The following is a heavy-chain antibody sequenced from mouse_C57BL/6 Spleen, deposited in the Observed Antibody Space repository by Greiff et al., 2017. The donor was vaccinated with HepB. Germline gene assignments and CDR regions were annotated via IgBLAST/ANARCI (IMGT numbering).Heavy chain of an antibody. J-gene: IGHJ1*03. CDR3: ARAVITTVVAPYWYFDV. CDR2: INYDGSST. D-gene: IGHD1-1*01. CDR1: GFTFSDYY. Sequence: DVQLVESEGGLVQPGSSMKLSCTASGFTFSDYYMAWVRQVPEKGLEWVANINYDGSSTYYLDSLKSRFIISRDNAKNILYLQMSSLKSEDTATYYCARAVITTVVAPYWYFDVWGTGTTVTVSS. V-gene: IGHV5-16*01.